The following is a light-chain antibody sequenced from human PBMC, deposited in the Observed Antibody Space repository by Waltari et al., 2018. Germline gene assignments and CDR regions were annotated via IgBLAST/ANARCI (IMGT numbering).Light chain of an antibody. V-gene: IGKV1-5*03. CDR2: GVS. Sequence: DIQITQSPSTLSASVGDRVTITYRASQRITNWLAWYQQKPGMAPKLLIYGVSTLESGDPARFSGSGSGAEFTLTISSLQPDGFATYYCQYYNNYELTFGGGTKVEIK. CDR3: QYYNNYELT. J-gene: IGKJ4*01. CDR1: QRITNW.